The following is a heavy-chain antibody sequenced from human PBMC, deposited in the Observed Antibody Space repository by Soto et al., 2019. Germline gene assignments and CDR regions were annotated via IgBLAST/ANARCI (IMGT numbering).Heavy chain of an antibody. D-gene: IGHD6-13*01. CDR1: VGSISSSRNF. J-gene: IGHJ4*02. V-gene: IGHV4-39*01. CDR2: VYYSGSS. CDR3: ARQGGSSSYFDY. Sequence: SETLSLTCTVSVGSISSSRNFWAWIRQSPGKGLEWIGSVYYSGSSYYNPSLKSRVTISVDTSKKHFSLKLNSVTAADTAVYYCARQGGSSSYFDYWGQGTLVTVSS.